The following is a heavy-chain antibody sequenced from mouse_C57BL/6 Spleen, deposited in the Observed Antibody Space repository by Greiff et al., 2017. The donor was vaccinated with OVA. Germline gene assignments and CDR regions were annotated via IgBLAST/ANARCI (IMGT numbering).Heavy chain of an antibody. J-gene: IGHJ2*01. D-gene: IGHD2-12*01. V-gene: IGHV3-6*01. Sequence: EVKLLESGPGLVKPSQSLSLTCSVTGYSITSGYYWNWIRQFPGNKLEWMGYISYDGSNNYNPSLKNRISITRDTSKNQFFLKLNSVTTEDTATYYCAIYSPYFDYWGQGTTLTVSS. CDR3: AIYSPYFDY. CDR1: GYSITSGYY. CDR2: ISYDGSN.